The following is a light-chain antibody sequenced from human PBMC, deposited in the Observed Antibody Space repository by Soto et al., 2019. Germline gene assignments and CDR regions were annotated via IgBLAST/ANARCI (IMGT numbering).Light chain of an antibody. J-gene: IGKJ1*01. Sequence: DIQMTQSPSTLSASVGDRVTITCRASQSISSWLAWYQQKPGKAPKLLIYDASSLESGVPSRFSGSGAGTEFTLTISSLQPEDFATYYCQQYNSYSSTFGQGTKVEIQ. CDR1: QSISSW. V-gene: IGKV1-5*01. CDR3: QQYNSYSST. CDR2: DAS.